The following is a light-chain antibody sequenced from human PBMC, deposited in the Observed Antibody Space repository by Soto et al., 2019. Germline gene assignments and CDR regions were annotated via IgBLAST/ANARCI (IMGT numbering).Light chain of an antibody. Sequence: VLTQSPATLSFSPGGRSTLSCRASQSVSSYLAWYQQKPGQAPRLLIYDASNRATGIPARFSGSGSGTDFTLTISSLEPEDFAVYYCQQRSNWLTFGGGTKVDIK. CDR2: DAS. CDR1: QSVSSY. J-gene: IGKJ4*01. V-gene: IGKV3-11*01. CDR3: QQRSNWLT.